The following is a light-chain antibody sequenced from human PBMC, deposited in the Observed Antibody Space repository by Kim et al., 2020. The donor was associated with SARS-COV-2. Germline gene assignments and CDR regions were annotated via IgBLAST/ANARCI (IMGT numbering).Light chain of an antibody. CDR2: KAS. CDR1: QSISSW. Sequence: DIQMTQSPYTLSASVGDRVTITCRASQSISSWLAWYQQKSGKAPKLLIYKASNLEGGVPSRFSGSGSGTEFTLTINSLQPDDLATYYCQQYNNYWTFGQGTKVDIK. J-gene: IGKJ1*01. V-gene: IGKV1-5*03. CDR3: QQYNNYWT.